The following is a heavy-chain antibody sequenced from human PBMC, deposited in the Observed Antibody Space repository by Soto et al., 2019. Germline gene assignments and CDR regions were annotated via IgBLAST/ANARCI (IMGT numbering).Heavy chain of an antibody. CDR3: SSSRITMVPYGMDV. J-gene: IGHJ6*02. D-gene: IGHD3-10*01. V-gene: IGHV1-3*01. CDR2: INAGNGNT. CDR1: GYTFTSYA. Sequence: GASVKVSCKASGYTFTSYAMHWVRQAPGQRLEWMGWINAGNGNTKYSQKFQGRVTITRDTSASTAYMELSSLRSEDTAVYYCSSSRITMVPYGMDVWGQGTTVTVSS.